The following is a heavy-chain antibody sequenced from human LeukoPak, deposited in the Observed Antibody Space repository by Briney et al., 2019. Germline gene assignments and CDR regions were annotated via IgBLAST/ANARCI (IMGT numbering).Heavy chain of an antibody. CDR3: AKDRVVATSD. Sequence: GRSLRLSCAASGFTFSGYGMHWVRQAPGKGLEWVAVISYDGSNKYYADSVKGRFTISRDNSKNTLYLQMNSLRAEDTAVYYCAKDRVVATSDWGQGTLVTVSS. D-gene: IGHD5-12*01. V-gene: IGHV3-30*18. CDR2: ISYDGSNK. J-gene: IGHJ4*02. CDR1: GFTFSGYG.